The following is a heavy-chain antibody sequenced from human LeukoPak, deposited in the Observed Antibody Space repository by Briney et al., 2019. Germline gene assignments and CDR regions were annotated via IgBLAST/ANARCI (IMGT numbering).Heavy chain of an antibody. CDR3: ARDGSIAAAGEGRFDP. Sequence: SETLSLTCTVSGGSISSSSYYWGWIRQPPGKGLEWIGSIYYSGSTYYNPSLKSRVTISVDTSKNQFSLKLSSVTAADTAVYYCARDGSIAAAGEGRFDPWGQGTLVTVSS. CDR2: IYYSGST. V-gene: IGHV4-39*07. D-gene: IGHD6-13*01. CDR1: GGSISSSSYY. J-gene: IGHJ5*02.